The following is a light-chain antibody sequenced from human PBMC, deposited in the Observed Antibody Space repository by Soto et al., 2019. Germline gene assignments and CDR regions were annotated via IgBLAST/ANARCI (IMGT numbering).Light chain of an antibody. Sequence: EIVMTQTPLSLSVTPGQSASISCRSSQTLLHSNGKSYLYWYLQNAGQAPQLLIYEVSKRFSGVLDRFSGRGGGTDFTLTISRVESEDFGVYFCLQSLRFPLTFGGGTKVEIK. V-gene: IGKV2D-29*01. CDR2: EVS. J-gene: IGKJ4*01. CDR1: QTLLHSNGKSY. CDR3: LQSLRFPLT.